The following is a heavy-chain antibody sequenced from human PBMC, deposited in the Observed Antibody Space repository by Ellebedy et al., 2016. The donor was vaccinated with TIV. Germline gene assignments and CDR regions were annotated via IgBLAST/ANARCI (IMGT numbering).Heavy chain of an antibody. J-gene: IGHJ6*02. CDR3: ARFYASYGMDV. CDR2: ISYDRNEI. V-gene: IGHV3-30*03. Sequence: GGSLRLSCAASGFTFSSYGMHWVRQAPGKGLEWVAAISYDRNEIYYADSVKGRFTISRDNPRNTLYLQMNSLRAEDTALYYCARFYASYGMDVWGQGTTVTVSS. CDR1: GFTFSSYG. D-gene: IGHD2/OR15-2a*01.